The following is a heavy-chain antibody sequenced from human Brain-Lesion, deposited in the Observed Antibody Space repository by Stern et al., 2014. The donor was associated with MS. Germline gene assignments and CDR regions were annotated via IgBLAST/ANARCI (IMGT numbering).Heavy chain of an antibody. CDR2: ITGRGGRT. Sequence: EVQLLESGGGLVQPGGSLRLSCAASGFSFSTYAMSWVRQTPGKGLQWVSVITGRGGRTYYADSVKGRFTISRDNSKNTLYLQMDSLRADDTAVYYCAKWPHHIAVAGTRYFQHWGQGTLVTVSS. CDR1: GFSFSTYA. CDR3: AKWPHHIAVAGTRYFQH. J-gene: IGHJ1*01. V-gene: IGHV3-23*01. D-gene: IGHD6-19*01.